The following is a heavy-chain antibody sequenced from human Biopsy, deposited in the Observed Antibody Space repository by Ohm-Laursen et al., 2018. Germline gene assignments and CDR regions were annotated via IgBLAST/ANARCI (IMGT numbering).Heavy chain of an antibody. CDR2: ISNIGST. CDR1: GASVTSGSYY. D-gene: IGHD6-19*01. V-gene: IGHV4-61*01. CDR3: ARESALAGDFDS. Sequence: SDTLSLTCTVSGASVTSGSYYWSWIQQPPGKGLEWLGYISNIGSTNYNPSLKSRVTISVDTSKNHFSLKLTSVTAADTAVYYCARESALAGDFDSWGQGTLVTVSS. J-gene: IGHJ4*02.